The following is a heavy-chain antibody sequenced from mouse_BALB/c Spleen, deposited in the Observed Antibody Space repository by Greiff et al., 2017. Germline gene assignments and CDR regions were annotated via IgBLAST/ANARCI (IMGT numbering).Heavy chain of an antibody. V-gene: IGHV1-4*02. D-gene: IGHD1-1*01. CDR3: ARTTVVATDY. J-gene: IGHJ4*01. CDR1: GYTFTSYT. CDR2: INPSSGYT. Sequence: VKLMESAAELARPGASVKMSCKASGYTFTSYTMHWVKQRPGQGLEWIGYINPSSGYTEYNQKFKDKTTLTADKSSSTAYMQLSSLTSEDSAVYYCARTTVVATDYWGQGTSVTVSS.